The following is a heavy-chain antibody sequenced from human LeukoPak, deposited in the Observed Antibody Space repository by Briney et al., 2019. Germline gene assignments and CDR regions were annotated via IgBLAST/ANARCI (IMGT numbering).Heavy chain of an antibody. CDR2: LYYSGST. Sequence: SETLSLTCTGSGVSISSSSYYWGWIRQPPGKGLEWIARLYYSGSTYYNPSLKSRVTISVDTSKNQFSLKLSSVTAADTAVYYCARQAVVVVAATPSSGWFDPWGQGTLVTVSS. CDR3: ARQAVVVVAATPSSGWFDP. CDR1: GVSISSSSYY. V-gene: IGHV4-39*01. J-gene: IGHJ5*02. D-gene: IGHD2-15*01.